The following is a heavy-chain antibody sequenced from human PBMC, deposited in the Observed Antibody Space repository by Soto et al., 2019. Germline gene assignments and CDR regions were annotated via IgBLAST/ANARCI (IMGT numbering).Heavy chain of an antibody. CDR2: IIPIFGTA. D-gene: IGHD3-3*01. CDR1: GGTFSSYA. CDR3: ARTEFLKWLSMGPYYYYGMDV. Sequence: SVKVSCKASGGTFSSYAISWVRQAPGQGLEWMGGIIPIFGTANYAQKFQGRVTITADKSTSTAYMELSSLRSEDTAVYYCARTEFLKWLSMGPYYYYGMDVWGQGTKVTVYS. J-gene: IGHJ6*02. V-gene: IGHV1-69*06.